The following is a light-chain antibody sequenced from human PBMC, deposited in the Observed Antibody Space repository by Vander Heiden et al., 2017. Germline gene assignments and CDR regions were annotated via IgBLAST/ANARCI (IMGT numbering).Light chain of an antibody. CDR2: WAS. V-gene: IGKV4-1*01. Sequence: DIVMTQSPDSLAVSPGERATINCKSSQSLLYSSNNKNYLAWYQQKSGQPPKVLIYWASTRESGVPDRFSGSGSGTDFSLTISSLQAEDVAVYYCQQYLTTPLTFGGGTKVEIK. CDR3: QQYLTTPLT. J-gene: IGKJ4*01. CDR1: QSLLYSSNNKNY.